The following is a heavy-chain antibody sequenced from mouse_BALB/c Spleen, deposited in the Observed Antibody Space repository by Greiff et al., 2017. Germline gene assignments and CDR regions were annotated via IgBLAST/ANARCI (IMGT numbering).Heavy chain of an antibody. Sequence: DVQLVESGGGLVQPGGSLKLSCAASGFTFSSYGMSWVRQTPDKRLELVATINSNGGSTYYPDSVKGRFTISRDNAKNTLYLQMSSLKSEDTAMYDSARSAYYGYPDYWGQGTTLTVSS. CDR1: GFTFSSYG. J-gene: IGHJ2*01. D-gene: IGHD1-2*01. CDR3: ARSAYYGYPDY. CDR2: INSNGGST. V-gene: IGHV5-6-3*01.